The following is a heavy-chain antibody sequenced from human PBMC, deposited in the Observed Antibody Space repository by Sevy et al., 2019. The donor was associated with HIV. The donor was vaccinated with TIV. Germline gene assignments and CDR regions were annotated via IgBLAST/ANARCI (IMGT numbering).Heavy chain of an antibody. Sequence: SETLSLTCTVSGGPMSSEYWTWIRQSAGRGLEWMGRIHTSGSTEYHPSLKGRIAFSVDTSKNQFSLKLRSVTAADTAVYYCARGRNTARTQSFDFWGQGKVVTVSS. V-gene: IGHV4-4*07. CDR3: ARGRNTARTQSFDF. CDR2: IHTSGST. D-gene: IGHD5-18*01. J-gene: IGHJ4*02. CDR1: GGPMSSEY.